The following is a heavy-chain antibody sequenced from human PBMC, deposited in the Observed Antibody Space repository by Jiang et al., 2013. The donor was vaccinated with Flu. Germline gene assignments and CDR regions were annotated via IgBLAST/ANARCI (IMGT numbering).Heavy chain of an antibody. J-gene: IGHJ4*02. D-gene: IGHD5-18*01. CDR1: GGSFSGYY. CDR3: AREMYSYGPYYFDY. Sequence: LLKPSETLSLTCAVYGGSFSGYYWIWIRQPPGKGLEWIGEINQSGSTNYNPSLKSRVTISVDTSKNQFSLKLSSVTAADTAVYYCAREMYSYGPYYFDYWGQGTLVTVSS. V-gene: IGHV4-34*01. CDR2: INQSGST.